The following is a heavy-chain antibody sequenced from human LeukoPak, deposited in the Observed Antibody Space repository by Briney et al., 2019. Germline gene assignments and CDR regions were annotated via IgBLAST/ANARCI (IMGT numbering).Heavy chain of an antibody. Sequence: GGSLRLSCAASGFTFSSYAMHWVRQAPGKRLEWVAVISYDGSNKYYADSVKGRFTISRDNSKNTLYLQMSSLRAEDTAVYYCARVPAMASYYYYGMDVWGQGTTVTVSS. J-gene: IGHJ6*02. CDR1: GFTFSSYA. CDR3: ARVPAMASYYYYGMDV. D-gene: IGHD5-18*01. V-gene: IGHV3-30-3*01. CDR2: ISYDGSNK.